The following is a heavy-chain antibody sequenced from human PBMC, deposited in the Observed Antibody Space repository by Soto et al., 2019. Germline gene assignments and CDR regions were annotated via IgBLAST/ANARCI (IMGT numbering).Heavy chain of an antibody. Sequence: GASVKVSCKASGYTFTSYAMHWVGQAPGQRLESMGCINAGNGNTKYSQKFQGRVTITRDTSASTAYMELSSLRSEDTAVYYCARDNSLQLWLADSSGYPDYWGQGTLVTSPQ. V-gene: IGHV1-3*01. J-gene: IGHJ4*02. CDR1: GYTFTSYA. CDR2: INAGNGNT. CDR3: ARDNSLQLWLADSSGYPDY. D-gene: IGHD3-22*01.